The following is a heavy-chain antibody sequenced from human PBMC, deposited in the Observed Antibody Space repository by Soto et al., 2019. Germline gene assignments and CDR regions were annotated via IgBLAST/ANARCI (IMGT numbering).Heavy chain of an antibody. CDR3: ARDLAAVADDY. CDR1: GFTFSSYG. Sequence: PGGSLRLSCAASGFTFSSYGMHWVRQAPGKGLEWVSYISSSSSTIYYADSVKGRFTISRDNAKNSLYLQMNSLRAEDTAVYYCARDLAAVADDYWGQGTLVTVSS. D-gene: IGHD6-19*01. CDR2: ISSSSSTI. V-gene: IGHV3-48*01. J-gene: IGHJ4*02.